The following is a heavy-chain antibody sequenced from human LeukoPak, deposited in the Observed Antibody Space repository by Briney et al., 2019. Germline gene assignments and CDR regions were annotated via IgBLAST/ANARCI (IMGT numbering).Heavy chain of an antibody. CDR1: GFTVSRNY. D-gene: IGHD6-13*01. CDR3: ARAGPSSSWHQFDY. Sequence: PEGSLRLSCAASGFTVSRNYMSWVRQAPGKGLEWVSVIYSGGRTYYADSVKGRFTISRDNSKNTLYLQMNRLRAEDTAVYYCARAGPSSSWHQFDYWGQGTLVTVSS. J-gene: IGHJ4*02. CDR2: IYSGGRT. V-gene: IGHV3-66*01.